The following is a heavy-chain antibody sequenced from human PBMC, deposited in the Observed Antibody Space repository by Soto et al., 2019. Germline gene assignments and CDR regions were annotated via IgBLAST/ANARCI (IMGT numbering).Heavy chain of an antibody. V-gene: IGHV3-9*01. CDR2: ISWNSGSI. D-gene: IGHD6-19*01. Sequence: HPGGSLRLSCAASGFTFDDYAMHWVRQAPGKGLEWVSGISWNSGSIGYADSVKGRFTISRDNAKNSLYLQMNSLRAEDTALYYCAKGREGWLGDAFDIWGQGTMVTVSS. CDR1: GFTFDDYA. CDR3: AKGREGWLGDAFDI. J-gene: IGHJ3*02.